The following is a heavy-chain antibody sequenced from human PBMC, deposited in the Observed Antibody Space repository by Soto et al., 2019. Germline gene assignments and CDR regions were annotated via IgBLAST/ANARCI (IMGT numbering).Heavy chain of an antibody. Sequence: PGGSLRLSCAASGFTFSRYEMNWVSQAPGKVLERVAYITGTGSTIYYADSVKGRFTISRDNANNSLYLQINNLRAEDTAVYYCVREEQRSWFNHQQFDSWGQGTLVTVSS. J-gene: IGHJ4*02. D-gene: IGHD6-25*01. V-gene: IGHV3-48*03. CDR3: VREEQRSWFNHQQFDS. CDR2: ITGTGSTI. CDR1: GFTFSRYE.